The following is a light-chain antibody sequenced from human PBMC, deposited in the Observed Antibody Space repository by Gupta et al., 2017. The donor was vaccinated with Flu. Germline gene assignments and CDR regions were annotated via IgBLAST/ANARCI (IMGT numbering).Light chain of an antibody. V-gene: IGLV2-14*01. CDR2: GVT. CDR3: SSCTSSTTVV. Sequence: QSALTQPASVSGSPGQSITISFTGTSSDIGSYNYVSWYQHHPGKAPKLLIYGVTNRPSGISNRFSGSKSGDTASLTISGLQAEDEADYYCSSCTSSTTVVFGGGTKLTVL. CDR1: SSDIGSYNY. J-gene: IGLJ2*01.